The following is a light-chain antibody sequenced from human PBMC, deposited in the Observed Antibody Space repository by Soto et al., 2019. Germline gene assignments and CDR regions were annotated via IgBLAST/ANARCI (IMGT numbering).Light chain of an antibody. CDR2: AAS. CDR3: QQYGRSRLT. V-gene: IGKV3-20*01. Sequence: EIVLTQSPGTLSLSPGERATLSCRASQSVSSSYLAWYQQRPGQAPRLLIYAASNRATGIPDRFSGSGSGTDFTLTISSLEPEDFAVYYCQQYGRSRLTFGGGTKVEIK. CDR1: QSVSSSY. J-gene: IGKJ4*01.